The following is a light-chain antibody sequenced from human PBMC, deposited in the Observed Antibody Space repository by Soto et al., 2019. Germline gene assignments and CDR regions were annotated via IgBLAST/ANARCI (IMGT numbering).Light chain of an antibody. J-gene: IGLJ3*02. V-gene: IGLV1-44*01. Sequence: QAVVTQPPSASGTPGQRVTISCSGSSSNIGRNPVNWYQHVPGAAPKSLIYSSNYRAPGVPDRISGSQSGTSASLAISGLQSEDEADYYCAAWDDNLDAWVFGGGTQLTVL. CDR2: SSN. CDR1: SSNIGRNP. CDR3: AAWDDNLDAWV.